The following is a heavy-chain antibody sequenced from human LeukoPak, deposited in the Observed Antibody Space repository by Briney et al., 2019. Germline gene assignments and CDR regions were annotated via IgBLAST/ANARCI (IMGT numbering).Heavy chain of an antibody. V-gene: IGHV3-53*01. Sequence: GGSLRLSCAASEFTFSSYSMNWVRQAPGKGLEWVSVIRSDGSTNHADSVKGRFTISRDNSKNTLYLQMNNLRAEDTAMYYCAREMYSGMYNDAFDIWGQGTKVTVSS. CDR1: EFTFSSYS. CDR3: AREMYSGMYNDAFDI. CDR2: IRSDGST. J-gene: IGHJ3*02. D-gene: IGHD1-26*01.